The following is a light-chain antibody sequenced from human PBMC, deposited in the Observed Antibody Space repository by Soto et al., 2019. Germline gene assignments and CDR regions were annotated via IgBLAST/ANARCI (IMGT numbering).Light chain of an antibody. CDR2: GAS. Sequence: IVMTQSPATLSFSAGESATLSCRASQSVGSNLAWYQQKPGQAPRLLVSGASTRATGIAARFNGGGSGTELNLTISSLQSEDFAVYYCQQYNDWPRTCGQGTKVDIK. CDR1: QSVGSN. V-gene: IGKV3-15*01. J-gene: IGKJ1*01. CDR3: QQYNDWPRT.